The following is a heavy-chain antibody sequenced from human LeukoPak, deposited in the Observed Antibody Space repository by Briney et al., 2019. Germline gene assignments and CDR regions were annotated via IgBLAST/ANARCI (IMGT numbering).Heavy chain of an antibody. Sequence: EASVKVSCKASAYTFASYYMHWVRQAPGQGLEWMGIINPSGGSTSYAQKFQGRVTMTRDTSTSTVYMELSSLRSEDTAVYYCARAADEWEYFQHWGQGTLVTVSS. V-gene: IGHV1-46*01. D-gene: IGHD6-25*01. J-gene: IGHJ1*01. CDR2: INPSGGST. CDR1: AYTFASYY. CDR3: ARAADEWEYFQH.